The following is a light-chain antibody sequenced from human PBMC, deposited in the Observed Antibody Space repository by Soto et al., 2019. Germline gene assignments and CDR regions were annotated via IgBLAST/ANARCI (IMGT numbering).Light chain of an antibody. Sequence: EVVLTQSPATLSVSPGEGATLSCKASQSVDSRLAWYQQKPGKAPRLLIEGASSRDTDIPARFSGSGSGTEFTLTITSLQSEDFAVYYCQQYSRWPLAFGGGTRVEIK. J-gene: IGKJ4*01. CDR1: QSVDSR. V-gene: IGKV3-15*01. CDR2: GAS. CDR3: QQYSRWPLA.